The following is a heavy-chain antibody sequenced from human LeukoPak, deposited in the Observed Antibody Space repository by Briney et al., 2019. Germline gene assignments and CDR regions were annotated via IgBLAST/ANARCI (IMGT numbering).Heavy chain of an antibody. CDR3: AREYCSSTSCYSDY. CDR1: GYTCTSYG. D-gene: IGHD2-2*01. CDR2: ISAYNGNT. Sequence: VSVKLSCKASGYTCTSYGISWVRQAPGQGLEWMGWISAYNGNTNYAQKLQGRVTMTTDTSTGTAYMEMRSLRSDDTAVYYCAREYCSSTSCYSDYWGQGTLVTVSS. J-gene: IGHJ4*02. V-gene: IGHV1-18*01.